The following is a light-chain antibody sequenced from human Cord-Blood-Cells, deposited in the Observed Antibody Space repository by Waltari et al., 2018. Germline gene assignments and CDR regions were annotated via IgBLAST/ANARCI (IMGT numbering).Light chain of an antibody. CDR3: CSYAGSSTV. Sequence: QSALTQPASVSGSPGQSITISCTGTSSDVGSYNLVSWYQQHPGKAPKLMIYEGSKRPSGVSNLFSGSKSGNTASLTIAGRQAEDEADYYCCSYAGSSTVFGGGTKLTVL. CDR2: EGS. V-gene: IGLV2-23*01. CDR1: SSDVGSYNL. J-gene: IGLJ3*02.